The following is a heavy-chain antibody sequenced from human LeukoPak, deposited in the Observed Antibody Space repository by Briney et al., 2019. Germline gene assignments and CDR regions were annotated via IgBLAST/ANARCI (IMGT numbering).Heavy chain of an antibody. J-gene: IGHJ4*02. CDR1: GFTFGDYA. V-gene: IGHV3-49*04. CDR3: TRDQTPYY. Sequence: GGSLRLSCTASGFTFGDYAMTWVRQAPGKGLEWVGFIRSKTYGGTTEYAASVKGRFTISRDDSKSIAYLQMNSLKTEDTAVYYCTRDQTPYYWGQGTLVTVSP. CDR2: IRSKTYGGTT.